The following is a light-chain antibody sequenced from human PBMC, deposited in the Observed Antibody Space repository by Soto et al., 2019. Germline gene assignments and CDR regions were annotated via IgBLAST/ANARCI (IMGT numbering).Light chain of an antibody. J-gene: IGKJ1*01. V-gene: IGKV3-15*01. Sequence: EIVMTQSPATLSVSPGERATLSCRASQSVSSYLAWYQQKPGQAPRLLIYGASTRATGIPARFSGSGSGTEFTLTISSLQSEDFALYYCQQYSSTFWTLGQGTKVEIK. CDR3: QQYSSTFWT. CDR2: GAS. CDR1: QSVSSY.